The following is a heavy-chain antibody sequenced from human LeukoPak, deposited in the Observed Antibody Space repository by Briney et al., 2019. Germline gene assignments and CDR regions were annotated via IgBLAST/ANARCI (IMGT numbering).Heavy chain of an antibody. D-gene: IGHD3-10*01. CDR1: GFTFSSYA. J-gene: IGHJ4*02. V-gene: IGHV3-23*01. CDR2: ISGSDGST. Sequence: GGSLRLSCAASGFTFSSYAMSWVRQAPGKGLEWASTISGSDGSTYYADSVKGRLTISRDNSKNTLYLQINSLRAEDTAVYYCAKLNYGQFDYWGQGTLVTVSS. CDR3: AKLNYGQFDY.